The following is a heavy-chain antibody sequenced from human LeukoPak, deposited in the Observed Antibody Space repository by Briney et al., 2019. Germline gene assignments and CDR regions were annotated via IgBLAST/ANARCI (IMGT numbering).Heavy chain of an antibody. D-gene: IGHD3-16*02. CDR1: GFTFSSYD. V-gene: IGHV3-23*01. J-gene: IGHJ4*02. CDR2: ISGSGGNK. Sequence: GGSLRLFCAASGFTFSSYDMSWVRQAPGKGLEWVSAISGSGGNKYYAESVKGRFTISRDNSKNTLYLQMKSLRAEDTAVYYCAKGFVWGIYRLDYWGQGTLVTVSS. CDR3: AKGFVWGIYRLDY.